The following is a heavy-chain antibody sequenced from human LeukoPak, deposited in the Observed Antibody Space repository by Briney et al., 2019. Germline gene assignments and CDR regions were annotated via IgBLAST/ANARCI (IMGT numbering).Heavy chain of an antibody. Sequence: GRSLRLSCAASGFTFSSYGMNWVRQAPGKGLEWVAVISYDGSNKYYADSVKGRFTISRDNSKNTLYLQMNSLRAEDTAVYYCAKNLQWFGELLDYWGQGTLVTVSS. D-gene: IGHD3-10*01. CDR3: AKNLQWFGELLDY. V-gene: IGHV3-30*18. J-gene: IGHJ4*02. CDR1: GFTFSSYG. CDR2: ISYDGSNK.